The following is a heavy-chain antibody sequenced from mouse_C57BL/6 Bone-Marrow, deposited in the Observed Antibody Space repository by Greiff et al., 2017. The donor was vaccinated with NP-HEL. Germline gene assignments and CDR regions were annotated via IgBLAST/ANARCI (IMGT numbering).Heavy chain of an antibody. CDR2: IRNKANNHAT. CDR1: GFTFSDAW. J-gene: IGHJ3*01. D-gene: IGHD2-4*01. V-gene: IGHV6-6*01. Sequence: EVMLVESGGGLVQPGGSMKLSCAASGFTFSDAWMDWVRQSPEKGLEWVAEIRNKANNHATYYAESVQGRFTISRDDSNSSVSLQLNSLRAEDTGMYYWTRLGIYYDYGWFAYWGQGTLVTVSA. CDR3: TRLGIYYDYGWFAY.